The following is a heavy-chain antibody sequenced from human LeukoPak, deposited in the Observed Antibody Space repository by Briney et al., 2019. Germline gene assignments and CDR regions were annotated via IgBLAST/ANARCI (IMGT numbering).Heavy chain of an antibody. CDR1: GDSISSNKW. D-gene: IGHD4-23*01. Sequence: PSETLSLTCTVSGDSISSNKWWSWVRQPPEKGLEWIGEVYHSGSTNYNPSLKSRVTMSIDKSKNQFSLKLSSVTAADTAEYYCASGGNRKSDYWGQGTLVTVSS. CDR2: VYHSGST. V-gene: IGHV4-4*02. CDR3: ASGGNRKSDY. J-gene: IGHJ4*02.